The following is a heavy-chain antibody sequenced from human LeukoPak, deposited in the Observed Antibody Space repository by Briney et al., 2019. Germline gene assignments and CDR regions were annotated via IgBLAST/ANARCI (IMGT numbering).Heavy chain of an antibody. D-gene: IGHD3-10*01. CDR1: GGSISSYY. CDR3: ARDQPYYYGSAGNAFDI. V-gene: IGHV4-59*01. Sequence: SETLSLTCTVSGGSISSYYWSWIRQPPGKGLEWIGYIYYSGSTNYNPSLKSRVTISVDASKNQFSLKLSSVTAADTAVYYCARDQPYYYGSAGNAFDIWGXXXMVTVSS. CDR2: IYYSGST. J-gene: IGHJ3*02.